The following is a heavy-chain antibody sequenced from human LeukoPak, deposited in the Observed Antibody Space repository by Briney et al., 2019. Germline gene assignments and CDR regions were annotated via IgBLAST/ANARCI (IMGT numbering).Heavy chain of an antibody. D-gene: IGHD4-23*01. Sequence: PGGSLRLSCAASGFTFSSYAMHWVRQAPGKGLEWVAVISYDGSNKYYADSVKGRFTISRDNSKNTLYLQMNSLRAEDTAVYYCAREEFGGNSPTGHFDYWGQGTLVTVSS. V-gene: IGHV3-30-3*01. J-gene: IGHJ4*02. CDR3: AREEFGGNSPTGHFDY. CDR1: GFTFSSYA. CDR2: ISYDGSNK.